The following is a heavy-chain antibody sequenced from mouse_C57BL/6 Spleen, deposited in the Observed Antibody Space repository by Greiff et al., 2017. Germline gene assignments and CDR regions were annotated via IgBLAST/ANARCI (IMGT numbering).Heavy chain of an antibody. CDR1: GYSFTGYY. Sequence: EVQGVESGPELVKPGASVKISCKASGYSFTGYYMNWVKQSPEKSLEWIGEINPSTGGTTYNQKFKAKATLTVDKSSSTAYMQLKSLTSEDSAVYYCAREGNYYGSSYGDYWGQGTTLTVSS. CDR3: AREGNYYGSSYGDY. CDR2: INPSTGGT. D-gene: IGHD1-1*01. V-gene: IGHV1-42*01. J-gene: IGHJ2*01.